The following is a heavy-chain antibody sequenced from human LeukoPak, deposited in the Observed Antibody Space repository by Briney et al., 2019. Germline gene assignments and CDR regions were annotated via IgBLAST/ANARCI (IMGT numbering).Heavy chain of an antibody. CDR3: GRDNSGSGSYTSGGFDY. CDR2: TFYRSRWYT. Sequence: SQTLSLTCAISGGSVSSNSAAWNWIRQSPSRGLEWLGRTFYRSRWYTNYAVSVKSRITINPDTSKNQFSLQLNSVTPEDTAVYYCGRDNSGSGSYTSGGFDYWGQGTLVTVSS. V-gene: IGHV6-1*01. CDR1: GGSVSSNSAA. J-gene: IGHJ4*02. D-gene: IGHD3-10*01.